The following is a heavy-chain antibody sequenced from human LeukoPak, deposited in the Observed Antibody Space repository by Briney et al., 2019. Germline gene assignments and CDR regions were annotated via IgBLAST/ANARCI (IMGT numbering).Heavy chain of an antibody. Sequence: ASVKVSCKASGYTFTGYYMHWVRQAPGQGLEWMGWINPNSGGTNYAQKFRGRVTMTRDTSISTAYMELSRLRSDDTAVYYCARGPFPYYDFWSGNTSGGMDVWGQGTTVTVSS. V-gene: IGHV1-2*02. CDR1: GYTFTGYY. CDR2: INPNSGGT. CDR3: ARGPFPYYDFWSGNTSGGMDV. D-gene: IGHD3-3*01. J-gene: IGHJ6*02.